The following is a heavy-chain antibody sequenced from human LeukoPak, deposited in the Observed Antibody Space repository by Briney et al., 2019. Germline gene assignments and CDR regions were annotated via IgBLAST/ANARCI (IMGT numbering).Heavy chain of an antibody. D-gene: IGHD6-19*01. CDR1: GGSISSYY. Sequence: SETLSLTCTVSGGSISSYYWSWIRQPPGKGLEWNGYIYYSGSTNYNPSLKSRVTISVDTSKNQFSLKLSSVTAADTAVYYCARVTKQWLFDYWGQGTLVTVSS. V-gene: IGHV4-59*01. CDR3: ARVTKQWLFDY. J-gene: IGHJ4*02. CDR2: IYYSGST.